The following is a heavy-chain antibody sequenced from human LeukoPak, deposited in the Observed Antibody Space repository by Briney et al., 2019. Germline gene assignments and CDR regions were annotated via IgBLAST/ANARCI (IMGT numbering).Heavy chain of an antibody. CDR1: GFTVSSNY. Sequence: AGGSLRLSCAASGFTVSSNYMSWVRQAPGKGLEWVSVVYSGGGTYYADSVKGRFTISRDNSKNTLYLQMNSLRAEDTAVYYCAREGSTDAFDIWGQGTMVTVSS. CDR3: AREGSTDAFDI. D-gene: IGHD5/OR15-5a*01. CDR2: VYSGGGT. V-gene: IGHV3-53*01. J-gene: IGHJ3*02.